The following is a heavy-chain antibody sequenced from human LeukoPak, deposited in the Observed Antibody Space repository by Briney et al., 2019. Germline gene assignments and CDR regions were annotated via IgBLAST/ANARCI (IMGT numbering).Heavy chain of an antibody. Sequence: GGSLRLSCAASGFTFSSYSMNWVRQAPGKGLEWVSSISSSSSYIYYADSVKGRFTISRDNAKNSLYLQMNSLRAEDTAVYYCARDIVVPWFGELPYDYWGQGTLVTVSS. V-gene: IGHV3-21*01. CDR3: ARDIVVPWFGELPYDY. CDR1: GFTFSSYS. J-gene: IGHJ4*02. CDR2: ISSSSSYI. D-gene: IGHD3-10*01.